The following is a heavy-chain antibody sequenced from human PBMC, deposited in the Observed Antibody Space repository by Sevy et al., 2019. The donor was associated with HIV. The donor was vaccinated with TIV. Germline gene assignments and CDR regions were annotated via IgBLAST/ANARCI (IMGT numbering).Heavy chain of an antibody. D-gene: IGHD2-8*01. CDR2: LSFGCGEI. Sequence: GGSLRLSCAASGFTFSKYSMSWVRQPPGKGLGWVSTLSFGCGEINYADSVKGRFTISRDNSESSVYLQMNNLRPEDTAVYYCAREGCTKPHDYWGQRTLVTVSS. CDR3: AREGCTKPHDY. V-gene: IGHV3-23*01. J-gene: IGHJ4*02. CDR1: GFTFSKYS.